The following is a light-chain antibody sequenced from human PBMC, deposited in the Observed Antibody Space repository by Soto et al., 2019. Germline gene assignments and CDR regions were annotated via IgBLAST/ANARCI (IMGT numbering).Light chain of an antibody. CDR1: SSDVGAYKF. Sequence: QSVLTQPASVSGSPGQSITIFCTGTSSDVGAYKFLSWYRHHPGRAPQVMIYEVTNRPSGVSSRFSGSKSGNTASLTISGLQPEDEGDYYCSSYSSTSTPWVFGGGTKLTVL. CDR2: EVT. CDR3: SSYSSTSTPWV. J-gene: IGLJ3*02. V-gene: IGLV2-14*01.